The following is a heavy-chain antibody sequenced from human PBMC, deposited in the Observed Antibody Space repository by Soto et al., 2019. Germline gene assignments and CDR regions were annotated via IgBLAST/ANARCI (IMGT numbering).Heavy chain of an antibody. Sequence: QLLQSGGGLVQPGGSLTLSCAASGLTFGTPDMSWVRQAPGEGLEWVSTIDGSGGITYYADSVKGRFTISRDNSRNTVYLQMNSLRGDDTALYYCVKNSGWFNTWGQGALVTVSS. CDR2: IDGSGGIT. D-gene: IGHD3-10*01. J-gene: IGHJ5*02. CDR1: GLTFGTPD. V-gene: IGHV3-23*01. CDR3: VKNSGWFNT.